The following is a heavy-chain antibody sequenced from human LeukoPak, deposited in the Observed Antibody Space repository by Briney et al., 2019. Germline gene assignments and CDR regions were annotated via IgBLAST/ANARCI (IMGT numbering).Heavy chain of an antibody. Sequence: ASVKVSCKASGYTFTSYYMHWVRQAPGQGLEWMGIINPSGGSTSYAQKFQGRVTMTRDMSTSTVYMELSSLRSEGTAVYYCARSKIAVAGQYYFDYWGQGTLVTVSS. D-gene: IGHD6-19*01. CDR3: ARSKIAVAGQYYFDY. V-gene: IGHV1-46*01. CDR2: INPSGGST. CDR1: GYTFTSYY. J-gene: IGHJ4*02.